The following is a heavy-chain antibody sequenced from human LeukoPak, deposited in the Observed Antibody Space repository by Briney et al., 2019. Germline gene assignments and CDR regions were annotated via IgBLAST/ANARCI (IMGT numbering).Heavy chain of an antibody. CDR1: GFTFSSYA. D-gene: IGHD6-13*01. CDR2: ISYDGSNT. V-gene: IGHV3-30*04. Sequence: GGSLRLSCAASGFTFSSYAMSWVRQAPGKGLEWVAVISYDGSNTYYADSVKGRFTISRDNSKNTLYLQMNSLRAEDTAVYYCAGDLSAAAAAPDAFDIWGQGTMVTVSS. J-gene: IGHJ3*02. CDR3: AGDLSAAAAAPDAFDI.